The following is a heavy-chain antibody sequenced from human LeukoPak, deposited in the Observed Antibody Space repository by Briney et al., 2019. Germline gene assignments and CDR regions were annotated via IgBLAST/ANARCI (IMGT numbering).Heavy chain of an antibody. CDR2: INPNSGGT. V-gene: IGHV1-2*02. CDR3: ARGRRTVPHSSSWLGRNYYYYYMDV. CDR1: GYTFTGYY. D-gene: IGHD6-13*01. J-gene: IGHJ6*03. Sequence: ASVKVSCKASGYTFTGYYMHWVRQAPGQGLEWMGWINPNSGGTNYAQKFQGRVTMTRDTSISTAYMELSRLRSDDTAVYYCARGRRTVPHSSSWLGRNYYYYYMDVWGKGTTVTISS.